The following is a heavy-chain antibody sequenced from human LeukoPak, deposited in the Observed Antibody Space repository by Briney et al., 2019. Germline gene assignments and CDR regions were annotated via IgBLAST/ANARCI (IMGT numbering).Heavy chain of an antibody. CDR1: GYTFTSYD. CDR2: MIPNSGNT. Sequence: ASVKVSCKASGYTFTSYDINWVRQATGQGLEWMGWMIPNSGNTGYAQKFQGRVTITRNTSISTAYMELSSLRSEDTAVYYCARDNGDYRLYFEYWGQGTLVTVSS. CDR3: ARDNGDYRLYFEY. D-gene: IGHD4-17*01. J-gene: IGHJ4*02. V-gene: IGHV1-8*03.